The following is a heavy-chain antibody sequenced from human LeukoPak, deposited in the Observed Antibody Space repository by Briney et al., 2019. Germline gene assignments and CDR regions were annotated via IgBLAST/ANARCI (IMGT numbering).Heavy chain of an antibody. CDR1: GDSISSGYY. D-gene: IGHD3-22*01. CDR2: IYYSGTT. V-gene: IGHV4-31*03. J-gene: IGHJ4*02. CDR3: ARSDSSGYYYLGDY. Sequence: SETLSLTCTVSGDSISSGYYWTCIRQHPGEGLEWIGYIYYSGTTYYNPSLKSRVTISVDTSKNQFSLKLSSVTAADTAVYYCARSDSSGYYYLGDYWGQGTLVTVSS.